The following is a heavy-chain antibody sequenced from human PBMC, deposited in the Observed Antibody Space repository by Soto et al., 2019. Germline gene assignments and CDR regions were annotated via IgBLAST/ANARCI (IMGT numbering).Heavy chain of an antibody. D-gene: IGHD2-15*01. Sequence: TVGSLRLSCAASGFTFSSYAISWVRPAPGKGLEWVSAISGSGGSTYYADSVKGRFTISRDNSKNTLYLQMNSLRAEDTAVYFCAKENGGNAYYYYYGMDVWGQGTTVRVSS. CDR3: AKENGGNAYYYYYGMDV. J-gene: IGHJ6*02. CDR1: GFTFSSYA. V-gene: IGHV3-23*01. CDR2: ISGSGGST.